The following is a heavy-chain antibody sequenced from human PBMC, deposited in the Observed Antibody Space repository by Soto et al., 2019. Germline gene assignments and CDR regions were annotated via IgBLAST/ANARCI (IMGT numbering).Heavy chain of an antibody. J-gene: IGHJ4*02. CDR1: VESLCSSTYD. CDR3: ARQRTTVVTQAYFDY. Sequence: HSCTVALSSMVSVESLCSSTYDWVWRSQPAGKGLEWIGSIYHSGRTYYNPSLKSRVSISIDTSKNQFSLKLSSVTAADTALYYCARQRTTVVTQAYFDYWGQGALVTVSS. CDR2: IYHSGRT. V-gene: IGHV4-39*01. D-gene: IGHD2-21*02.